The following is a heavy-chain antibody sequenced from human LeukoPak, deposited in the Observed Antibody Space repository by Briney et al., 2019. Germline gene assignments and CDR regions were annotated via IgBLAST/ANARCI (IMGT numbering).Heavy chain of an antibody. Sequence: PGWSLRLSCAASGFTFSSYAMHWVRQAPGKGLEYVSAISSNGCSTYYVNTVSGRLTISRDNSKSTLYVQMGSLRAEDMAVYYCARKGSGSSAFDIWGKGTMVTVSS. J-gene: IGHJ3*02. CDR2: ISSNGCST. D-gene: IGHD1-26*01. V-gene: IGHV3-64*01. CDR3: ARKGSGSSAFDI. CDR1: GFTFSSYA.